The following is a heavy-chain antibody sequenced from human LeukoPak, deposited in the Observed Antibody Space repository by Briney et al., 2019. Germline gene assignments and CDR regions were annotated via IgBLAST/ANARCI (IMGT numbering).Heavy chain of an antibody. D-gene: IGHD3-22*01. CDR1: GGSISIYY. Sequence: SETLSLTCTVSGGSISIYYWSWIRQPPGKGLEWIGYIYYSGSTNYNPSLKSRVTISVDTSKNQFSLKLSSVTAADTAVYYCARDRSSGYYPDAFDIWGQGTMVTVSS. J-gene: IGHJ3*02. CDR2: IYYSGST. CDR3: ARDRSSGYYPDAFDI. V-gene: IGHV4-59*01.